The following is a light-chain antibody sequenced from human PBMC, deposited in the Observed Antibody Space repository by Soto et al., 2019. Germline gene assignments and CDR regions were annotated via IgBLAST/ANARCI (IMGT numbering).Light chain of an antibody. CDR3: THSTHLPPR. J-gene: IGKJ5*01. V-gene: IGKV2-29*03. Sequence: LMTQPQLSLSVAPGQPSAISCNARHSLLHITGETFLFWYLQKPGQSPQLLIYEVSTRVSGVPDRFSGSGSGTDFTLEISRVETDDVGIYCCTHSTHLPPRFGQVTLLAI. CDR1: HSLLHITGETF. CDR2: EVS.